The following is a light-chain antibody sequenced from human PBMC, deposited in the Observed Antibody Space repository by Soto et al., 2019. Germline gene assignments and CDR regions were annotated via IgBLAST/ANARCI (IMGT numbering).Light chain of an antibody. CDR3: GSDAVSDNDG. CDR1: SNDVGAYNY. V-gene: IGLV2-8*01. J-gene: IGLJ1*01. Sequence: QSALTQPPSASGSPGQSVTISCTGSSNDVGAYNYVSWYQQHPGKAPKLIIYEVTKRPSAVPDRFSGSKSGNTASLTVSGLRADEEAEYFWGSDAVSDNDGVGSGTKVTV. CDR2: EVT.